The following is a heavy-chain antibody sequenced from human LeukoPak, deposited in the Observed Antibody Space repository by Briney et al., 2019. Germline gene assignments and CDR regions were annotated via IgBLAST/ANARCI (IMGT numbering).Heavy chain of an antibody. CDR2: ISAYNGNT. CDR3: ARDRTGAPSFDI. CDR1: GYTFTSYG. V-gene: IGHV1-18*01. Sequence: ASVKVSCKASGYTFTSYGISWVRQAPGQGLEWMGWISAYNGNTNYAQELQGRVTMTTDTSTSTAYMELSSLRSEDTAVYYCARDRTGAPSFDIWGQGTMVTVSS. J-gene: IGHJ3*02.